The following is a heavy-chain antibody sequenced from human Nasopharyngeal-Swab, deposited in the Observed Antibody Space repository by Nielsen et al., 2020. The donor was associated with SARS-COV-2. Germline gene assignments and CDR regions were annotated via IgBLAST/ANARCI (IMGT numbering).Heavy chain of an antibody. CDR1: GFTVSGNY. Sequence: GESLKISCAASGFTVSGNYMSWVRQAPGKGLEWVSVLYPGGGTYYADSVKGRFTISRDSSKRTLFLQMNSLRFEDTALYYCAKVRGTSRGSYCVDFWGQGTLVTVSS. V-gene: IGHV3-53*01. CDR3: AKVRGTSRGSYCVDF. J-gene: IGHJ4*02. CDR2: LYPGGGT. D-gene: IGHD1-26*01.